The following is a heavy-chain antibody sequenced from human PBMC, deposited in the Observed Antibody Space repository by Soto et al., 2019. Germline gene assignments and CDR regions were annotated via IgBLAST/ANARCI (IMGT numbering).Heavy chain of an antibody. CDR2: IYPGDFDT. V-gene: IGHV5-51*01. CDR1: GYNFNTYW. CDR3: ARLLGYSYGYQDFFDY. Sequence: ESLKISCTCSGYNFNTYWLGWVLRMTGKGLEWMGIIYPGDFDTRYSQSFQGHLTMSVDKSINTAYLQWSSLETSDTAMYYCARLLGYSYGYQDFFDYWGQGTPVTVSS. D-gene: IGHD5-18*01. J-gene: IGHJ4*02.